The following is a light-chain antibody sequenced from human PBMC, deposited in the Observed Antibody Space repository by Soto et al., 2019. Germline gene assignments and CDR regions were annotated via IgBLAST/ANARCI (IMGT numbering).Light chain of an antibody. J-gene: IGLJ2*01. V-gene: IGLV1-40*01. CDR3: QSYDSSLSGSV. CDR2: GNS. CDR1: SSNIGAGYD. Sequence: QSVLTQPPSVSGARGQRVTISCTGSSSNIGAGYDVHWYQQVPGTAPKLLIYGNSNRPSGVPDRFSGSKSGTSASLAITGLQAEDEADYYCQSYDSSLSGSVFGGGTNVTVL.